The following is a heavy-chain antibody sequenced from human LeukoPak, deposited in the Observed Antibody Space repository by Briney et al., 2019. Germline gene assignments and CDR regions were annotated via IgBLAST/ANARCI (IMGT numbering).Heavy chain of an antibody. D-gene: IGHD2-2*01. CDR2: FYSSGST. V-gene: IGHV4-4*07. J-gene: IGHJ2*01. Sequence: SETLSLTCTVSGGSISSYYWSWIRQPAGKGLEWIGRFYSSGSTTYNPPLKSRVTISVHTSQNPFSTKLSPVTAANTAVYYCGRGQYPALYWYFDLWGRGTLVTVSS. CDR1: GGSISSYY. CDR3: GRGQYPALYWYFDL.